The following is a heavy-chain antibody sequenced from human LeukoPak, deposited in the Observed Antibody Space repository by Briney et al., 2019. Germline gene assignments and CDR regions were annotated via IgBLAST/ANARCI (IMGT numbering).Heavy chain of an antibody. V-gene: IGHV3-48*03. J-gene: IGHJ4*02. CDR1: GFTFSSYE. CDR2: ISSSGSTI. D-gene: IGHD2-2*01. CDR3: ASGDIVVVPVD. Sequence: GGSLRLSCAASGFTFSSYEMNWVRQAPGKGLEWVSYISSSGSTIYYADSVKGRFTISRDNAKNSLYLQMNSLRAEDTAVYYCASGDIVVVPVDWGQGTLVTVSS.